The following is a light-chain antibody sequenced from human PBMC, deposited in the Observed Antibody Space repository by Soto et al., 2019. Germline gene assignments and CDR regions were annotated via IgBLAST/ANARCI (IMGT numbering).Light chain of an antibody. CDR2: AAS. CDR3: QKYNSAPPT. J-gene: IGKJ1*01. CDR1: QGITNY. V-gene: IGKV1-27*01. Sequence: DIHITQSPSSLSASVGDRVAITCRASQGITNYLALYQQKPGKVPNLLIYAASTLQSGVPSRFSGSGSGTDFILTISSLQAEDVATYYCQKYNSAPPTFGQGTKV.